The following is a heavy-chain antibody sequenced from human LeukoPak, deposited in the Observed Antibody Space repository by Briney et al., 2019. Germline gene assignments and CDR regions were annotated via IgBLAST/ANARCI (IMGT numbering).Heavy chain of an antibody. D-gene: IGHD2-2*02. V-gene: IGHV3-30*02. CDR3: IVVVPAAIFRRLTFDY. CDR2: IRYDGSNK. Sequence: SGGSLRLSCAASGFTFSSYGMHWVRQAPGKGLEWVAFIRYDGSNKYYADSVKGQFTISRDNSKNTLYLQMNSLRAEDTAVYYCIVVVPAAIFRRLTFDYWGQGTLVTVSS. CDR1: GFTFSSYG. J-gene: IGHJ4*02.